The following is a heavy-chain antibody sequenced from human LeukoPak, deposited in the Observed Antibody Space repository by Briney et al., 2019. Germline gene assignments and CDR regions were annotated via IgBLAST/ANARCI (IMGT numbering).Heavy chain of an antibody. CDR3: ARDNWNDGPIDY. J-gene: IGHJ4*02. Sequence: SETLSLTCAAYGGSFSGYYWSWIRQPPGKGLEWIGEINHSGSTNYNPSLKSRVTISVDTSKNQFSLKLSSVTAADTAVYYCARDNWNDGPIDYWGQGTLVTVSS. D-gene: IGHD1-1*01. CDR1: GGSFSGYY. CDR2: INHSGST. V-gene: IGHV4-34*01.